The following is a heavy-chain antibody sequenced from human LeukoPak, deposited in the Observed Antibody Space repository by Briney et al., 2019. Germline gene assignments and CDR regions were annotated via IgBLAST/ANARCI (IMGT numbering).Heavy chain of an antibody. CDR2: LYSGGNT. J-gene: IGHJ4*02. CDR3: AKNTVGAGLLPIDY. Sequence: GGSLRLSCAASGFTVSSTYMSWVRQAPGKGLEWVSVLYSGGNTQYAGSVKGRFTISRDNSKNTLYLQMNSLRAEDTAVYYCAKNTVGAGLLPIDYWGQGTLVTVSS. CDR1: GFTVSSTY. V-gene: IGHV3-66*01. D-gene: IGHD4-23*01.